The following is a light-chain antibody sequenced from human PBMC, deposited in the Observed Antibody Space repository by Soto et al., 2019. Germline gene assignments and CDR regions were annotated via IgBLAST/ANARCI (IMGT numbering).Light chain of an antibody. CDR1: QNINNW. CDR3: QQYGANSPWT. V-gene: IGKV1-5*03. CDR2: KAS. Sequence: DIQMTQSPSTLSASVGDRVTINCRASQNINNWLAWYQQKPGKAPKVLIYKASSLESGVPSRFSGSGSGTEFTLTISSLQTEDFETYYCQQYGANSPWTFGQGTKVEIK. J-gene: IGKJ1*01.